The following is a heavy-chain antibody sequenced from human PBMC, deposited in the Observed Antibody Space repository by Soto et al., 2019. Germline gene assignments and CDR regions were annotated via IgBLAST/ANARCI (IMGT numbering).Heavy chain of an antibody. CDR3: ARLQKIAAAESGYYYYYGMDV. CDR1: GGSISSSSYY. J-gene: IGHJ6*02. CDR2: IYYSGST. V-gene: IGHV4-39*01. D-gene: IGHD6-13*01. Sequence: NPSETLSLTCTVSGGSISSSSYYWGWIRQPPGKGLEWIGSIYYSGSTYYNPSLKSRVTISVDTSKNQFSLKLSSVTAADTAVYYCARLQKIAAAESGYYYYYGMDVWGQGTTVTVSS.